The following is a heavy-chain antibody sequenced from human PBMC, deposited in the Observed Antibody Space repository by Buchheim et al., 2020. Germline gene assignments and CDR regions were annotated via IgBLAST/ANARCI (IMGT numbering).Heavy chain of an antibody. CDR1: GFTFSSHA. CDR3: SKDMSLYSLICFDS. D-gene: IGHD3/OR15-3a*01. J-gene: IGHJ5*01. Sequence: EVQMLESGGGLVQPGGSLRLSCTASGFTFSSHATSWVRQAPGKGLEWVSGISGSGVNTYYADSVKGRFTISRDNSKKHMELQLNRLRAVEAAIYYGSKDMSLYSLICFDSWGQGSL. CDR2: ISGSGVNT. V-gene: IGHV3-23*01.